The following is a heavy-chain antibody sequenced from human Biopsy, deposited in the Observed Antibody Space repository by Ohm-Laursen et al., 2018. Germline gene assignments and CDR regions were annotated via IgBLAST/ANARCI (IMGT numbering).Heavy chain of an antibody. CDR2: IYYSGST. Sequence: GTLSLTCPVSGGSISSDYWSWIRQTPGKGLEWIGYIYYSGSTNYNPSLKSRVSISVDTSKNQFSLRLNSVTAADTAVYYCARATNSTGWPYYYFYGMDVWGQGTTVTVSS. D-gene: IGHD2/OR15-2a*01. V-gene: IGHV4-59*01. CDR3: ARATNSTGWPYYYFYGMDV. J-gene: IGHJ6*02. CDR1: GGSISSDY.